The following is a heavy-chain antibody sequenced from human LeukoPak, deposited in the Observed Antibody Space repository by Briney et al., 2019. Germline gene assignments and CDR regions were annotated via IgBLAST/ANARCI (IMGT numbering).Heavy chain of an antibody. J-gene: IGHJ4*02. D-gene: IGHD5-24*01. CDR1: GFTFSNHG. V-gene: IGHV3-48*01. CDR3: ASPGGDGYHPDY. CDR2: ISPGGSKD. Sequence: PGGSLRLSCAASGFTFSNHGMIWVRQAPGKGLEWLSYISPGGSKDYYAESVKGRFTVSRDDAKNSLYLQMNSLRAEDTAVYYCASPGGDGYHPDYWGQGTLVTVSS.